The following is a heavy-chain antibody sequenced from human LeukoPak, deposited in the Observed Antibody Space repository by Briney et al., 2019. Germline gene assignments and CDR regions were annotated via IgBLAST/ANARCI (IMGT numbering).Heavy chain of an antibody. D-gene: IGHD2-2*01. Sequence: SVKVSCKASGGTFSSYTISWVRQAPGQGLEWMGRIIPILGIANHAQKFQGRVTITADKSTSTAYMELSSLRSEDTAVYYCARCRSSTSCYFLDYWGQGTLVTVSS. CDR2: IIPILGIA. CDR3: ARCRSSTSCYFLDY. V-gene: IGHV1-69*02. CDR1: GGTFSSYT. J-gene: IGHJ4*02.